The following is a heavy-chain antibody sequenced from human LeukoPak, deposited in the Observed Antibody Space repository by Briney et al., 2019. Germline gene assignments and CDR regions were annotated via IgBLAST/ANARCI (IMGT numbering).Heavy chain of an antibody. CDR1: GGTFSSYA. J-gene: IGHJ3*02. CDR2: IIPIFGTA. V-gene: IGHV1-69*13. CDR3: ARDDIVGALLDAFDI. D-gene: IGHD1-26*01. Sequence: ASVKVSCKASGGTFSSYAISWVRQAPGQGLEWMGGIIPIFGTANYAQKFQGRVTITADESTSIAYMELSSLRSEDTAVYYCARDDIVGALLDAFDIWGQGTMVTVSS.